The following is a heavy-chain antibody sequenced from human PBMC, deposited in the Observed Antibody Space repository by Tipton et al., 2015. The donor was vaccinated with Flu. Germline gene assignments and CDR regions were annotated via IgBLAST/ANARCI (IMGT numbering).Heavy chain of an antibody. CDR3: ARGLGVVVAVAFDI. J-gene: IGHJ3*02. CDR2: INHSGST. CDR1: GYSISSGFY. V-gene: IGHV4-38-2*02. D-gene: IGHD2-15*01. Sequence: GLVKPSETLSLTCNVSGYSISSGFYWSWIRQPPGKGLEWIGEINHSGSTNYNPSLKSRVTISVDTSKNQFSLKLSSVTAADTAVYYCARGLGVVVAVAFDIWGPRDNDHRLF.